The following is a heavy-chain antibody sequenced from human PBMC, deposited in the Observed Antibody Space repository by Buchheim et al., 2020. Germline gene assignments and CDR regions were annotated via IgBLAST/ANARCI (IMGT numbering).Heavy chain of an antibody. D-gene: IGHD2-21*02. CDR2: IKSKTDGGTT. CDR3: TTDRRRYCGGYCSTPPYY. Sequence: EVQLVESGGGLVKPGGSLRLSCAASGFTFSNAWMSWVRQAPGKGLEWVGRIKSKTDGGTTDYAAPVKGRFTISSDDSKNMMYLQMNSLKTEDTAVYYCTTDRRRYCGGYCSTPPYYWGQGTL. CDR1: GFTFSNAW. V-gene: IGHV3-15*01. J-gene: IGHJ4*02.